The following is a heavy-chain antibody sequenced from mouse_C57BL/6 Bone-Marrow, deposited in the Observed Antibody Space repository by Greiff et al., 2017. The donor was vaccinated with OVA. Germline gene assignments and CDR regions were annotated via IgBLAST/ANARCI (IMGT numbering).Heavy chain of an antibody. V-gene: IGHV1-69*01. CDR2: IDPSDSYT. Sequence: VKLQESGAELVMPGASVKLSCKASGYTFTSYWMHWVKQRPGQGLEWIGEIDPSDSYTNYNQKFKGKSTLTVDKSSSTAYMQLSSLTSEDSAVYYCARLGPSYAMDYWGQGTSVTVSS. CDR3: ARLGPSYAMDY. CDR1: GYTFTSYW. J-gene: IGHJ4*01.